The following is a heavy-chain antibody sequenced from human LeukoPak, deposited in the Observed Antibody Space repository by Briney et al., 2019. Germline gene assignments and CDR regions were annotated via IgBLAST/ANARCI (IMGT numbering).Heavy chain of an antibody. CDR3: ARGRLSYGGNSGSFDY. J-gene: IGHJ4*02. CDR1: GFTFSSYA. V-gene: IGHV3-21*01. CDR2: ISSSSSYI. D-gene: IGHD4-23*01. Sequence: GGSLRLSCAASGFTFSSYAMSWVRQAPGKGLEWVSSISSSSSYIYYADSVKGRFTISRDNAKNSLYLQMNSLRAEDTAVYYCARGRLSYGGNSGSFDYWGQGTLVTVSS.